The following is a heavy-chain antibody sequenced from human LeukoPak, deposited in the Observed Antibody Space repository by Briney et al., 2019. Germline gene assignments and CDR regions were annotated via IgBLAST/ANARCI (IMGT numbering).Heavy chain of an antibody. J-gene: IGHJ5*02. D-gene: IGHD3-10*01. Sequence: GGSLRLSCAASGFTFSSFAMSWVRQAPGKGLEWVSVIGTSGGGSTYYADSVKGRFSISRDNSKNTLFLEMNSLRVEDTAVYYCANLGGLLWFGESPGHPSDPWGQGTLVTVSS. V-gene: IGHV3-23*01. CDR3: ANLGGLLWFGESPGHPSDP. CDR2: IGTSGGGST. CDR1: GFTFSSFA.